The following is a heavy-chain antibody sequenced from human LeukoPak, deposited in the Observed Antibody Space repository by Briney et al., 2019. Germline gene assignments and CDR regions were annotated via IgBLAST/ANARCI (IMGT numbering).Heavy chain of an antibody. V-gene: IGHV3-30*18. CDR2: ISYDRSNR. Sequence: GGSLRLSCAASGFIFSTYDMHWVRQAPGKGLEWVAVISYDRSNRYYADSVKGRFTISRDNSKNTLYLQMNSLRAEDTAVYYCAELGITMIGGVWGKGTTVTISS. J-gene: IGHJ6*04. CDR3: AELGITMIGGV. CDR1: GFIFSTYD. D-gene: IGHD3-10*02.